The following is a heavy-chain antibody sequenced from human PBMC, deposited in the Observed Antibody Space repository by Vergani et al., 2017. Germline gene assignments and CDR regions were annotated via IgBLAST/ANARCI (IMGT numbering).Heavy chain of an antibody. CDR3: ARASLRGMIDY. V-gene: IGHV4-59*01. CDR2: IYYSGCT. Sequence: QVQLQESGPGLVKPSETLSLTCTVSGGSISSYYWSWIRQRPGKGLEWIGYIYYSGCTNYNPSLKSRVTISVDTSKNQFSLKLSSVTAADTAGYYCARASLRGMIDYWGQGTLVTVSS. J-gene: IGHJ4*02. D-gene: IGHD6-6*01. CDR1: GGSISSYY.